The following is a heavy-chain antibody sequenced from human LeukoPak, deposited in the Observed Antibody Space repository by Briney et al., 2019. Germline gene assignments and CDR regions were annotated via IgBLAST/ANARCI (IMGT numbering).Heavy chain of an antibody. J-gene: IGHJ4*02. D-gene: IGHD3-22*01. CDR3: ARVGWPDYDSGGFRN. Sequence: SETLSLTCTVSRGSIINSYYYWSWIRQPPGRGLEWIGYIYYSGGTYYNPSLKSRVSVSVDTSKNRFSLKLSSVTAADTAVYYCARVGWPDYDSGGFRNWGQGTLVTVSS. CDR1: RGSIINSYYY. CDR2: IYYSGGT. V-gene: IGHV4-30-4*08.